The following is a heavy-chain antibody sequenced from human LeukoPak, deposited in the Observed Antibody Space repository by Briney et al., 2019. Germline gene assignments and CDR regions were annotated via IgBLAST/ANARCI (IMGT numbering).Heavy chain of an antibody. V-gene: IGHV3-15*01. D-gene: IGHD2-15*01. CDR3: TTADGKLYCSGGSCSDYFDY. Sequence: GGSLRLSCAASGFTFSNYWMSWVRQAPGKGLEWVGRIKNNVDGGTTDYAASLKGRFTISRDDSKDTLYLQMNSLKIEDTAVYYCTTADGKLYCSGGSCSDYFDYWGQGTLVTVSS. J-gene: IGHJ4*02. CDR1: GFTFSNYW. CDR2: IKNNVDGGTT.